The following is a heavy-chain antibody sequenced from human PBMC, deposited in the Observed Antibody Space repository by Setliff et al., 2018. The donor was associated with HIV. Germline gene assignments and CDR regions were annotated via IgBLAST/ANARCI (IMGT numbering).Heavy chain of an antibody. V-gene: IGHV3-53*01. J-gene: IGHJ4*02. CDR2: IYSVGIT. Sequence: GGSLRLSCAASGFTVSSNSMSWVRQAPGKGLEWVSVIYSVGITYYADSVKGRFTISRDNSKNTLYLQMNSLRAEDTAVYYCARYQWELLKGAIDYWGQGTLVTVSS. D-gene: IGHD1-26*01. CDR3: ARYQWELLKGAIDY. CDR1: GFTVSSNS.